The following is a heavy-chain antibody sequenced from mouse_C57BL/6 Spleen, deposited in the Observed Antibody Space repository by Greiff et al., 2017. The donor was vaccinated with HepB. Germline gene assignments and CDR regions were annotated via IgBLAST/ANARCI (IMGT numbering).Heavy chain of an antibody. CDR1: GYTFTDYN. Sequence: EVQLQQSGPELVKPGASVKIPCKASGYTFTDYNMDWVKQSHGKSLEWIGDINPNNGGTIYNQKFKGKATLTVDKSSSTAYMELRSLTSEDTAVYYCARYYYGNLYWYFDVWGTGTTVTVSS. D-gene: IGHD2-1*01. CDR3: ARYYYGNLYWYFDV. CDR2: INPNNGGT. V-gene: IGHV1-18*01. J-gene: IGHJ1*03.